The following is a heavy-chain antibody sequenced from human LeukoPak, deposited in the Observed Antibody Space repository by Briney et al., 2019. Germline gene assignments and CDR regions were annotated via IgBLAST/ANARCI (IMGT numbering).Heavy chain of an antibody. CDR3: VRAVPAAVLGAFDI. CDR2: IGSSGSPI. V-gene: IGHV3-48*03. CDR1: GFTFSSYA. Sequence: GGSLRLSCAASGFTFSSYAMSWVRQAPGKGLEWVSYIGSSGSPIFYADSVKGRFTISRDNAKNSLYLQMNSLRAEDTALYYCVRAVPAAVLGAFDIWGQGTMVTVSS. D-gene: IGHD2-2*02. J-gene: IGHJ3*02.